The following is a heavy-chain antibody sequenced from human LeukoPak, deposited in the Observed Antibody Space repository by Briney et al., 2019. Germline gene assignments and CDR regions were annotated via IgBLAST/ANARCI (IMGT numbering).Heavy chain of an antibody. CDR2: INHNGNVN. D-gene: IGHD3-22*01. V-gene: IGHV3-7*03. CDR1: GFTFSSYW. Sequence: TGGSLRLSCAASGFTFSSYWMNWARQAPGKGLEWVASINHNGNVNYYVDSVKGRFTISRDNAKNSLYLQMNSLRAEDTAVYYCAREYYYDSSGAPDVAFDIWGQGTMVTVSS. CDR3: AREYYYDSSGAPDVAFDI. J-gene: IGHJ3*02.